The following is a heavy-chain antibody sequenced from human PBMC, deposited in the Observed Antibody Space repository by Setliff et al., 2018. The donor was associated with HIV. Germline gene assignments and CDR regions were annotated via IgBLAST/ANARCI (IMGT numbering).Heavy chain of an antibody. D-gene: IGHD6-13*01. CDR2: IRPADSDT. V-gene: IGHV5-51*01. J-gene: IGHJ5*01. CDR1: GYDFTTNW. CDR3: ARVFSAGWFDS. Sequence: GESLKISCKTSGYDFTTNWVGWVRQMPGKGLEWMGIIRPADSDTRVNPSFQGHVTISTDKSISTTYLQWSSLRASDTAMYYCARVFSAGWFDSWGQGTLVTVSS.